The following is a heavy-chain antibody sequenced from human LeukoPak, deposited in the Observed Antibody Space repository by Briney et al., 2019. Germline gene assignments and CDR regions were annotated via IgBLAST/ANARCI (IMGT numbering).Heavy chain of an antibody. Sequence: RPSETLSLTCAVYGGSFSGYYWSWIRQPPGKGLEWIGEINHSGSTNYNPSLKSRVTISVDTSKNQFSLKLSSVTAADTAVYYCANRSWGWLQWNRDAFDIWGQGTMVTVSS. D-gene: IGHD5-24*01. CDR3: ANRSWGWLQWNRDAFDI. V-gene: IGHV4-34*01. CDR1: GGSFSGYY. J-gene: IGHJ3*02. CDR2: INHSGST.